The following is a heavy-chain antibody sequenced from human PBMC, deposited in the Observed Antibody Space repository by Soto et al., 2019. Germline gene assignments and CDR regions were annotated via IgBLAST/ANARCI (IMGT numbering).Heavy chain of an antibody. CDR3: AKESHPRIQVWERDYDYCMDV. J-gene: IGHJ6*03. D-gene: IGHD5-18*01. CDR1: GFTFSSYA. V-gene: IGHV3-23*01. CDR2: ISGSGGST. Sequence: EVQLLESGGGLVQPGGSLRLSCAASGFTFSSYAMSWVRQAPGKGLEWVSGISGSGGSTYSADSVKGRFTISRDNSKNTLYLQMNSLRAEDTAVYYCAKESHPRIQVWERDYDYCMDVWGKGTTVTVSS.